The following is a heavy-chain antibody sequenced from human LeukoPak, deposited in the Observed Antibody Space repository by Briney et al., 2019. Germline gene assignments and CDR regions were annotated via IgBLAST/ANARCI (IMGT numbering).Heavy chain of an antibody. D-gene: IGHD6-13*01. Sequence: SETLSLTCTVSGGSLSSYYWSWLRQPPGKGLEWLGYIYSRGSTKYNPSLESRVTISEDTSKNQFSLKLRSVTAADTAIYYCARRSWYVDYWGQGTLVTVSS. CDR1: GGSLSSYY. J-gene: IGHJ4*02. CDR3: ARRSWYVDY. CDR2: IYSRGST. V-gene: IGHV4-59*08.